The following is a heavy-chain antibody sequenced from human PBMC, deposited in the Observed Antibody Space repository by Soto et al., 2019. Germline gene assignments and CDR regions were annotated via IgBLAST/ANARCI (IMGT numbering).Heavy chain of an antibody. CDR2: IDIGGNT. CDR3: ARGRGSTGYLGREHYFDY. V-gene: IGHV3-66*01. CDR1: GFSVTNNY. J-gene: IGHJ4*02. D-gene: IGHD3-16*01. Sequence: EVQMVESGGGVVQPGGSLRLSCAASGFSVTNNYMNWVRQAPGKGLEWVSIIDIGGNTYYADSVKDRFTISRDDSKNTLYLQMESLRPEDTGVYFCARGRGSTGYLGREHYFDYWGQGTLVTASP.